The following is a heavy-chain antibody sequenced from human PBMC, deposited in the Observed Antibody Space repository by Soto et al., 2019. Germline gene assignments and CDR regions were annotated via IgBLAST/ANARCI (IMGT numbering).Heavy chain of an antibody. D-gene: IGHD3-10*01. CDR2: IGTAGDT. CDR3: ARAISEVVRGVIMTYFDY. J-gene: IGHJ4*02. V-gene: IGHV3-13*01. CDR1: GFTFSSYD. Sequence: EVQLVASGGGLVQPGGSLRLSCAASGFTFSSYDMHWVRQATGTGLEWVSAIGTAGDTYYPGSVKGRFTISRENAKNSLYLQMNSLRAGDTAVYYCARAISEVVRGVIMTYFDYWGQGTLVTVSS.